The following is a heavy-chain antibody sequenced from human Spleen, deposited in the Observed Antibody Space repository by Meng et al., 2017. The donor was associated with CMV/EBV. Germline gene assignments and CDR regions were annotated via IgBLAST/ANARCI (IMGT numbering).Heavy chain of an antibody. Sequence: GGSLRLSCTVSGFTFGGYAMSWVRQAPGKGLDWVGFIRSKDYGGTTEYAASVKGRFTISRDDSKSIAYLQMNSLKTEDTAVYYCTIPRDLYYYYYGMDVWGQGTTVTVSS. CDR3: TIPRDLYYYYYGMDV. CDR1: GFTFGGYA. CDR2: IRSKDYGGTT. J-gene: IGHJ6*02. V-gene: IGHV3-49*04.